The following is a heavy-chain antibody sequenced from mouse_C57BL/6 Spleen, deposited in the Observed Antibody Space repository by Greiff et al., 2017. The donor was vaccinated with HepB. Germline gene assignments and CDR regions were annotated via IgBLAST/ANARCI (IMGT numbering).Heavy chain of an antibody. CDR3: ARNWEGYYFDY. CDR1: GFTFSSYA. J-gene: IGHJ2*01. CDR2: ISDGGSYT. Sequence: EVNVVESGGHLVKPGGSLKLSCAASGFTFSSYAMSWVRQTPEKRLEWVATISDGGSYTYYPDNVKGRFTISRDNAKNNLYLQMSHLKSEDTAMYYCARNWEGYYFDYWGQGTTLTVSS. D-gene: IGHD4-1*01. V-gene: IGHV5-4*03.